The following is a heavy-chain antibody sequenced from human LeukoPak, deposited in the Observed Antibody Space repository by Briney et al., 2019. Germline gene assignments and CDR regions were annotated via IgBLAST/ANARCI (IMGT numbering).Heavy chain of an antibody. Sequence: GGSLRLSCAASGFTFSSYAMSWVRQAPGKGLEWVSAISGSGGSTYYADSVKGRFTISRDNSKSTLCLQMNSLRAEDTAVYYCAKRQYGSGSSYAFDIWGQGTMVTVSS. D-gene: IGHD3-10*01. CDR3: AKRQYGSGSSYAFDI. V-gene: IGHV3-23*01. J-gene: IGHJ3*02. CDR1: GFTFSSYA. CDR2: ISGSGGST.